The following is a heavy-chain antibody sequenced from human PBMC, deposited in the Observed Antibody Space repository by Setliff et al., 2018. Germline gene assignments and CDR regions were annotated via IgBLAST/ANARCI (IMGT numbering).Heavy chain of an antibody. V-gene: IGHV4-38-2*01. CDR3: ARGAGWCCDSSGYYYDY. J-gene: IGHJ4*02. D-gene: IGHD3-22*01. Sequence: SETLSLTCGVSGYSIRNGYYWAWIRQPPGKGLEWIGSIYHGGTTYHSPSLKTRVTMSVDPSKNQFSLHLSSVTAADTAIYYCARGAGWCCDSSGYYYDYWGQGTLVT. CDR1: GYSIRNGYY. CDR2: IYHGGTT.